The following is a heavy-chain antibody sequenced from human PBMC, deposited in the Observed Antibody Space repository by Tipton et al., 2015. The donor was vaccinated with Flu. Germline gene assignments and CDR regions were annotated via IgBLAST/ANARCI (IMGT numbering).Heavy chain of an antibody. J-gene: IGHJ5*02. V-gene: IGHV4-38-2*01. Sequence: TLSLTCSVSGDSVGSDYYWGWIRQPPGKGLEWLGNIHRSGNTYYNSSLQSRVTISIDRSKNQVSLRLVSVTATDTAIYYCVRRDYSNYVSEPKNWFDPWGQGILVTVSS. D-gene: IGHD4-11*01. CDR1: GDSVGSDYY. CDR2: IHRSGNT. CDR3: VRRDYSNYVSEPKNWFDP.